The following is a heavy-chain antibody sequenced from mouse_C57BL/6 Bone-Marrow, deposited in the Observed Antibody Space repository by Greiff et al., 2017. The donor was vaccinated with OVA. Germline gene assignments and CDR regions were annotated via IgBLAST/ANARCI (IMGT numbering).Heavy chain of an antibody. CDR1: GDACTSYG. CDR3: ARVPYYGSSLFDY. J-gene: IGHJ2*01. V-gene: IGHV1-50*01. CDR2: IDPSDSYT. Sequence: QVQLQQPGAELVKPGASVKVVGRAGGDACTSYGMQWVKQRPGQGLEWIGEIDPSDSYTNYNQKFNGKATLTVDPSSSTAYMQLSSLTSEDSAVYYCARVPYYGSSLFDYWGQGTTLTVSS. D-gene: IGHD1-1*01.